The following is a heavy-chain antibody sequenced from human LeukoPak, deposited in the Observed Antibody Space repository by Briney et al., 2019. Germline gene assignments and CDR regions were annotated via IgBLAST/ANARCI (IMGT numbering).Heavy chain of an antibody. CDR1: GFTVNSYA. Sequence: PGGSLRLSCAASGFTVNSYAMSWVRQGPGKGLEWVSTISGSGDNTYYADSVRDRFTISRDNSKNTLYLQMNSLRAEDTAVYYCAKVNRLPNYDRTYYYYYYMDVWGKGTTVTVSS. CDR3: AKVNRLPNYDRTYYYYYYMDV. V-gene: IGHV3-23*01. D-gene: IGHD1-7*01. CDR2: ISGSGDNT. J-gene: IGHJ6*03.